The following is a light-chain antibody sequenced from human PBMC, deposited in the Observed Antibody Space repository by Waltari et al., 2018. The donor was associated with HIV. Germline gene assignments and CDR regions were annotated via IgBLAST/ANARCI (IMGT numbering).Light chain of an antibody. CDR1: SSDVGGYKY. V-gene: IGLV2-14*01. CDR3: SSYTTSSTWV. Sequence: QSALTQPASVSGSPGQSITISCNGTSSDVGGYKYVSWYLQQPGKAPKLLISEVSNRPSGVSNRFSGSKSGNTASLTISGLQAEDEADYYCSSYTTSSTWVFGGGTKLTVL. J-gene: IGLJ3*02. CDR2: EVS.